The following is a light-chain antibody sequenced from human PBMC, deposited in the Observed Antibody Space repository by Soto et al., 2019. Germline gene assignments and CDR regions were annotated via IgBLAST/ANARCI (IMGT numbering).Light chain of an antibody. CDR1: SSDVGDYNY. J-gene: IGLJ2*01. CDR2: DVS. CDR3: SSYMSNSIVV. Sequence: QSALTQPASVSGSPGQSITISCTGTSSDVGDYNYVSWYQQHPDKAPKLMIYDVSHRLSGVSNRFSGSKSGYTASLTISGLEEDDDAGYYRSSYMSNSIVVFGGGTKLTVL. V-gene: IGLV2-14*01.